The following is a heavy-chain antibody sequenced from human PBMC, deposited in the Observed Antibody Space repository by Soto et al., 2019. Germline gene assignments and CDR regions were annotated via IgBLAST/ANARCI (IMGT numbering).Heavy chain of an antibody. V-gene: IGHV3-7*01. CDR2: IKQDGSEK. Sequence: PGGSLRLSCAASGFTFSSYWMSWVRQAPGKGLEWVTNIKQDGSEKYYVDSVKGRFSISRDNAENSLYLQMNSLRAEDTAVYYCARAVYSSWLDYWGQGTLVTVSS. CDR1: GFTFSSYW. D-gene: IGHD6-6*01. CDR3: ARAVYSSWLDY. J-gene: IGHJ4*02.